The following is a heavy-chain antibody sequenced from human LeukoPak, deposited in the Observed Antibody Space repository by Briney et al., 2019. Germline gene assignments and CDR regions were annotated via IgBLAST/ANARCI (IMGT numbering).Heavy chain of an antibody. CDR1: GDTFSSYA. V-gene: IGHV1-69*01. CDR3: GRTGYSSGWYNFDY. Sequence: SVKVSCKASGDTFSSYAISWVRQAPGQGLEWMGGIIPILGTANYAQKLQGRVTMTPDESTSTAYMELSRLRSEDTAVYYCGRTGYSSGWYNFDYWGQGTLVTVSS. D-gene: IGHD6-19*01. CDR2: IIPILGTA. J-gene: IGHJ4*02.